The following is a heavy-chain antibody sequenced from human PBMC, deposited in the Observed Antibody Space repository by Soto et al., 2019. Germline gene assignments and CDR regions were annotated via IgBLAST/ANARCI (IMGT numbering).Heavy chain of an antibody. V-gene: IGHV1-18*01. D-gene: IGHD1-7*01. CDR1: GYTFTSYR. J-gene: IGHJ4*02. CDR3: ARDLSAGTAAY. CDR2: ISAYSGNT. Sequence: QVQLVQSGAEVKKPGASVKVSCKASGYTFTSYRIIWVRQAPGQGLEWMGWISAYSGNTNSATKVQDRVTMTTDTSTSTAYMELGSLKSDDTAVYSCARDLSAGTAAYWGQGTLVTVSS.